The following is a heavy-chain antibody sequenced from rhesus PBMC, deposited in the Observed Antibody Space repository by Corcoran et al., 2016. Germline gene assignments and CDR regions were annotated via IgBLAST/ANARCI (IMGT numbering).Heavy chain of an antibody. Sequence: EVQLVESGGGLVQPGGSLRLSCAASGFTFSSYGMSWVRQAPGKGLVWVLYISNGSCSTYYADSVEGRFTISRDNSKNTLSLKMNSLRAEDTAVYYCANGGSGYTRGFDYWGQVVLVTFSS. CDR1: GFTFSSYG. CDR2: ISNGSCST. D-gene: IGHD5-24*01. CDR3: ANGGSGYTRGFDY. V-gene: IGHV3S5*01. J-gene: IGHJ4*01.